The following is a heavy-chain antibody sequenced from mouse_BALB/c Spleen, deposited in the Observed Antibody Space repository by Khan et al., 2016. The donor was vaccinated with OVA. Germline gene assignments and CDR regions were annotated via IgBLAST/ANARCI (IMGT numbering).Heavy chain of an antibody. J-gene: IGHJ4*01. CDR3: ARGGAAYYRYDGGAMDY. Sequence: QIQLVQSGPELKKSGETVRISCKASGYTFTPAGMQWVQKMPGKGLKWIGWINTHSGVPKYAEDFKGRFAFSLETYASPAYLQITNRKNEDTATYFCARGGAAYYRYDGGAMDYWGQGTSVTVSS. V-gene: IGHV9-4*02. CDR1: GYTFTPAG. CDR2: INTHSGVP. D-gene: IGHD2-14*01.